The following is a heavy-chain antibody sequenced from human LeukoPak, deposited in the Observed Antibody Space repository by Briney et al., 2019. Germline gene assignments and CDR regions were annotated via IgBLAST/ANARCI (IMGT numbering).Heavy chain of an antibody. V-gene: IGHV4-61*01. CDR2: IYNGVNT. D-gene: IGHD2/OR15-2a*01. CDR1: GASVSSASY. CDR3: ARSRAFNSGAFDP. J-gene: IGHJ5*02. Sequence: SETLSLTCTVSGASVSSASYWSWIRQPPGKGVEWIAHIYNGVNTNYNPSLKSRVTISVDTSKNQFSLRLNSVTAADTAVYYCARSRAFNSGAFDPWGQGSLVTVPP.